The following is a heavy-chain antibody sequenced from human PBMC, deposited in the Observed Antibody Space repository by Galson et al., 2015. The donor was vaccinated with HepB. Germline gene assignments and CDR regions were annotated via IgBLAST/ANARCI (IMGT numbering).Heavy chain of an antibody. CDR1: GFTFSSYW. J-gene: IGHJ6*02. CDR2: INSDGSST. V-gene: IGHV3-74*01. CDR3: ARGGLNWNYEYYYYYYGMDV. D-gene: IGHD1-7*01. Sequence: SCAASGFTFSSYWMHWVRQAPGKGLVWVSRINSDGSSTSYADSVKGRFTISRDNAKNTLYLQMNSLRAEDTAVYYCARGGLNWNYEYYYYYYGMDVWGQGTTVTVSS.